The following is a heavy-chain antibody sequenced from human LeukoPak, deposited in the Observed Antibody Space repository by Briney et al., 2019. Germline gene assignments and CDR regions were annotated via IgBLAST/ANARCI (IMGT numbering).Heavy chain of an antibody. CDR2: IYYSGTT. V-gene: IGHV4-59*01. CDR1: GVSINGFY. J-gene: IGHJ4*02. CDR3: AREVLDYSGSGTYYRHFDF. Sequence: SETLSLTCTVSGVSINGFYWSWTRQPPGKGLEWMGYIYYSGTTNYNPSLRSRVTISVDTSKNQFSLKLSSVTAADTAVYYCAREVLDYSGSGTYYRHFDFWGQGTLVTVSS. D-gene: IGHD3-10*01.